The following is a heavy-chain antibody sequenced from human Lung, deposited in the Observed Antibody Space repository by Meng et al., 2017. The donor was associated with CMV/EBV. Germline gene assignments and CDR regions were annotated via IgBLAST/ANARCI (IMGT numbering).Heavy chain of an antibody. Sequence: EVQLGQAGPVLXSPGDPRKISCKGSGYSFTSYWIGWVRQMPGKGLEWMGIIYPGDSDTTYSPSFQGHVTISADKSISTAYLQWISLKASDTAMYYCARGYWYFDLGGRGTLVTVSS. CDR2: IYPGDSDT. CDR3: ARGYWYFDL. V-gene: IGHV5-51*01. J-gene: IGHJ2*01. CDR1: GYSFTSYW.